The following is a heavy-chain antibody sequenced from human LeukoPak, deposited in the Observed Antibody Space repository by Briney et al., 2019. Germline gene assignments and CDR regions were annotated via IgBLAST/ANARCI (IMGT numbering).Heavy chain of an antibody. CDR1: GFTFRNAW. J-gene: IGHJ4*02. CDR3: TTVIYYGSGSANFDY. V-gene: IGHV3-15*01. D-gene: IGHD3-10*01. Sequence: GGSLRLSCAASGFTFRNAWMTWVRQPPGKGLEWVGRIKSKTDGGTTDYAAPVKGRFTISREDSKTTLSLQMNSLKTEDTAVYYCTTVIYYGSGSANFDYWGQGTLVTVSS. CDR2: IKSKTDGGTT.